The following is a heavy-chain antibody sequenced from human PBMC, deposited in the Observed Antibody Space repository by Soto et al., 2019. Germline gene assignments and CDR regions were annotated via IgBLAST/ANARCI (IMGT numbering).Heavy chain of an antibody. D-gene: IGHD3-22*01. J-gene: IGHJ4*01. CDR2: VKSKNDGGTT. V-gene: IGHV3-15*07. Sequence: VGFLRLSCAASGFTFSNAWINWVRQTPGRGLEWVGRVKSKNDGGTTDFAAPVKGRFAISRDDSKNMVYLEMNSLQTEDTAMYYCTKDSYITTITARFDYRGHGTLVTVSS. CDR1: GFTFSNAW. CDR3: TKDSYITTITARFDY.